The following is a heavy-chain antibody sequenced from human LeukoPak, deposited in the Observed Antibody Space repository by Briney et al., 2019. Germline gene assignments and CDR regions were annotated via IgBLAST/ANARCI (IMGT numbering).Heavy chain of an antibody. CDR2: INPNSGGT. CDR1: GYTFTGYY. J-gene: IGHJ4*02. CDR3: ARDIVATIPYFDY. Sequence: ASVKVSCKASGYTFTGYYMHWVRQAPGQGLEWMGWINPNSGGTNYAQKFQGRVTMTRDTSISTAYMELSRLRSDDTAVYYCARDIVATIPYFDYCGQGTLVTVSS. D-gene: IGHD5-12*01. V-gene: IGHV1-2*02.